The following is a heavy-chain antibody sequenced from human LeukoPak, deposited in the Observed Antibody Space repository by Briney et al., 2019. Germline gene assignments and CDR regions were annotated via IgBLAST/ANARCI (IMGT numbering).Heavy chain of an antibody. Sequence: GRSLRLSCTASGFTFGDYAMSWVRQDPGKGLEWVGFIRSKAYGGTTEYAASVKGRFTISRDDSKSIAYLQMNSLKTEDTAVYYCTRDGGYSSSWYNPYYYYYYMDVWGKGTTVTVSS. J-gene: IGHJ6*03. V-gene: IGHV3-49*04. D-gene: IGHD6-13*01. CDR1: GFTFGDYA. CDR3: TRDGGYSSSWYNPYYYYYYMDV. CDR2: IRSKAYGGTT.